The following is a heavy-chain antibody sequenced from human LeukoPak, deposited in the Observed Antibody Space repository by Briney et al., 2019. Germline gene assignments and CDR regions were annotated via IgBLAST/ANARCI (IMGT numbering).Heavy chain of an antibody. CDR2: IRSKANNYAT. CDR3: TRQDGGYFY. CDR1: GFTFSGSA. J-gene: IGHJ4*02. V-gene: IGHV3-73*01. Sequence: GGSLRLSCAASGFTFSGSAMHWVRQASGKGLEWVGRIRSKANNYATAYAASVKGRFTISRDDSKNTAYLQMNSLKTEDTAVYYCTRQDGGYFYWGQGTLVTVSS. D-gene: IGHD2-21*02.